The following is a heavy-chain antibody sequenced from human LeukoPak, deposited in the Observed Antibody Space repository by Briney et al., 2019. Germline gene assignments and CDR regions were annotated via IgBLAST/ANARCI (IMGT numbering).Heavy chain of an antibody. CDR1: GDSISSYY. CDR3: ARGLLDGYTHPAAFDI. Sequence: PSETLSLTCTVSGDSISSYYWSWIRQPPGKGLEWIGYIYHSGSTNYNPSLKSRATISIDTSKNQFSLKLSSVTAADTAVYYCARGLLDGYTHPAAFDIWGQGTMVTVSS. CDR2: IYHSGST. D-gene: IGHD5-24*01. J-gene: IGHJ3*02. V-gene: IGHV4-59*01.